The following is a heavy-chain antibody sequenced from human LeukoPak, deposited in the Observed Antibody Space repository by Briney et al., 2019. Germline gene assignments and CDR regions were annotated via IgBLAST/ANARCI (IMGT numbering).Heavy chain of an antibody. V-gene: IGHV1-46*01. J-gene: IGHJ4*02. CDR2: INPSGGST. Sequence: ASVKVSCKASGYTFTSYYMHWVRQAPGQGLEWMGIINPSGGSTSYAQKFQGRVTMTRDTSTSTVYMELSSLRSEDTAVYYCARDTPLFWSGYTELDYWGQGTLVTVSS. CDR1: GYTFTSYY. D-gene: IGHD3-3*01. CDR3: ARDTPLFWSGYTELDY.